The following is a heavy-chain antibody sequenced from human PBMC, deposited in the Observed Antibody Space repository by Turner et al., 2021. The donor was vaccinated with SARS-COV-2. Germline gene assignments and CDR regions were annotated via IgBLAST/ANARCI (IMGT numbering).Heavy chain of an antibody. J-gene: IGHJ5*02. D-gene: IGHD2-2*01. V-gene: IGHV1-24*01. Sequence: QVPLVQSGAEVKKPGASVKVSCKISGYTLTELSMYWVRQAPGKGLEWMGGFDPEDGETIYEQNFQGRVTMTEDTSTDTAYMELSSLRSEDTAVYFCATGYQLRVNWFDPWGQGTLVTVSS. CDR3: ATGYQLRVNWFDP. CDR1: GYTLTELS. CDR2: FDPEDGET.